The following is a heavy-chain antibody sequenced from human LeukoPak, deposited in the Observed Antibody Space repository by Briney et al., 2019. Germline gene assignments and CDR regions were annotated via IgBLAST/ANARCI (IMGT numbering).Heavy chain of an antibody. V-gene: IGHV4-34*01. CDR3: AREAGNLDY. D-gene: IGHD3-10*01. CDR1: GGSFSGYY. Sequence: SETLSLTCAVYGGSFSGYYWSWIRQPPGKGLEWIGEINHSGSTNYNPSLKSRVTISVDTSENQFSLKLSSVTAADTAVYYCAREAGNLDYWGQGTLVTVSS. J-gene: IGHJ4*02. CDR2: INHSGST.